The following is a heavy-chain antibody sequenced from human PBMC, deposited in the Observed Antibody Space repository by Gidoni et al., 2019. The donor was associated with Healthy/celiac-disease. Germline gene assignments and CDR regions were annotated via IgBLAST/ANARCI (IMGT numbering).Heavy chain of an antibody. CDR3: AKAHYYDSSGSFLFDY. V-gene: IGHV3-23*01. CDR2: ISGSGGST. Sequence: EVQLLASGGGLVQPGGSLSLSCAASGFPFSNYAMSWVRQAPGKGLEWVSAISGSGGSTYYADSVKGRFTISRDNSKNTLYLQMNSLRAEDTAVYYCAKAHYYDSSGSFLFDYWGQGTLVTVSS. D-gene: IGHD3-22*01. CDR1: GFPFSNYA. J-gene: IGHJ4*02.